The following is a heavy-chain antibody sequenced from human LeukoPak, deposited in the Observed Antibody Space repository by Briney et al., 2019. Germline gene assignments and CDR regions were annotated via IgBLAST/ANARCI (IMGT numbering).Heavy chain of an antibody. D-gene: IGHD3-22*01. CDR3: ARAFYDSSGYYYWYFDY. V-gene: IGHV4-34*01. J-gene: IGHJ4*02. CDR1: GGSFSGYY. CDR2: INHSGST. Sequence: SETLSLTCAVYGGSFSGYYWSWIRQPPGKGLEWIGEINHSGSTNYNPSLKSRVTISVDTSKNQFSLKLSSVTAADTAVYYCARAFYDSSGYYYWYFDYWGQGTLVTVSS.